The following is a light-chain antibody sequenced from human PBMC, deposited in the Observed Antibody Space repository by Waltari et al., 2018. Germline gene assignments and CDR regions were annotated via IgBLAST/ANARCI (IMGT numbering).Light chain of an antibody. Sequence: QSVLTQPPSVSGAPGQRATISCTGNTSNIGSDYDFHWYQQLPGRAPKLLMYDTNHRPSGVPDRFSGSKSGTSASLAITGLQTEDEADYYCQSYDSSLSAWVFGGGTKLTVL. J-gene: IGLJ3*02. CDR2: DTN. CDR1: TSNIGSDYD. CDR3: QSYDSSLSAWV. V-gene: IGLV1-40*01.